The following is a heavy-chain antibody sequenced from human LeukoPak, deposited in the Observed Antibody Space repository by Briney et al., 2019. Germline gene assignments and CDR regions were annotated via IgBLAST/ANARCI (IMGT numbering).Heavy chain of an antibody. CDR3: ARENGGGNPFDY. CDR2: ITGSGDST. Sequence: GGSLRLSCAASGFTFSSNAMNWVRQAPGKGLEWVSGITGSGDSTYYADSVKGRFTISRDNSKNTLYLQMNSLRAEDTAVYYCARENGGGNPFDYWGQGTLVTVSS. V-gene: IGHV3-23*01. D-gene: IGHD4-23*01. CDR1: GFTFSSNA. J-gene: IGHJ4*02.